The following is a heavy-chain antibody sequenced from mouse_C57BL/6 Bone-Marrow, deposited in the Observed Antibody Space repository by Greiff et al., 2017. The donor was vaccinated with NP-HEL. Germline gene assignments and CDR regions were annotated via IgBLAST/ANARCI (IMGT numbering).Heavy chain of an antibody. J-gene: IGHJ3*01. CDR3: ARHDPPYYYGSRGFAY. D-gene: IGHD1-1*01. Sequence: EVNVVESGGDLVKPGGSLKLSCAASGFTFSSYGMSWVRQTPDKRLEWVATISSGGSYTYYPDSVKGRFTISRDNAKNTLYLQMSSLKSEDTAMYYCARHDPPYYYGSRGFAYWGQGTLVTVSA. CDR1: GFTFSSYG. CDR2: ISSGGSYT. V-gene: IGHV5-6*01.